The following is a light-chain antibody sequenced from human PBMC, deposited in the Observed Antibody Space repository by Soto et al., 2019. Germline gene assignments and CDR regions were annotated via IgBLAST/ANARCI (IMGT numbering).Light chain of an antibody. J-gene: IGLJ1*01. CDR2: DVS. CDR1: SSDVCGYNY. V-gene: IGLV2-14*01. CDR3: SSYTSSSTLYV. Sequence: QSVLTQPASVSGSPGQWITISCTGTSSDVCGYNYVSWYQQHPGKAPKLMIYDVSNRPSGVSNRFSGSKSGNTASLTISGLQAEDEADYYCSSYTSSSTLYVFGTGTKVTVL.